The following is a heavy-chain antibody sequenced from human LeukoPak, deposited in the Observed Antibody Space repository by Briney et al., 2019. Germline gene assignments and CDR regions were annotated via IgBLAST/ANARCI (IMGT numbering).Heavy chain of an antibody. CDR2: INHSGST. CDR1: GGSFSGYY. V-gene: IGHV4-34*01. J-gene: IGHJ5*02. CDR3: ARGRHTYYYGSGSYQFDP. Sequence: PSETLSLTCAVYGGSFSGYYWSWIRQPPRQRLEWIGEINHSGSTNYNPSPKSRVTISVDTSKNQFSLKLSSVTAADTAVYYCARGRHTYYYGSGSYQFDPWGQGTLVTVSS. D-gene: IGHD3-10*01.